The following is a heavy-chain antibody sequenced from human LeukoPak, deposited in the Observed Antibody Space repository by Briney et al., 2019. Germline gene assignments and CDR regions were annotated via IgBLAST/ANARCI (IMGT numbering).Heavy chain of an antibody. D-gene: IGHD1-26*01. V-gene: IGHV3-9*03. CDR1: GFTFDDYA. J-gene: IGHJ4*02. Sequence: GRSLRLSCAASGFTFDDYAMHWVRPAPGKGLEWVSGISWNSGSIGYADSVKGRFTISRDNAKHSLYLQMNSLRAEDMALYHCAKGREWELLPLFDYWGQGTLVTVSS. CDR3: AKGREWELLPLFDY. CDR2: ISWNSGSI.